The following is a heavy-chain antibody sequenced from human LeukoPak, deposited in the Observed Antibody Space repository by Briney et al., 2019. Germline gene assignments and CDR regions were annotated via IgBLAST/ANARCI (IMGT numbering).Heavy chain of an antibody. D-gene: IGHD2-15*01. V-gene: IGHV4-61*02. CDR3: ARGARCSGGSCYWAYYYYYMDV. J-gene: IGHJ6*03. CDR2: ISSSGST. CDR1: GDSISSGDYY. Sequence: TSETLSLTCTVSGDSISSGDYYWSWIRQPAGKGLEWIGRISSSGSTNYNPSLKSRVTISVDTSKNQFSLKLSSVTAADTAVYYCARGARCSGGSCYWAYYYYYMDVWGKGTTVTVAS.